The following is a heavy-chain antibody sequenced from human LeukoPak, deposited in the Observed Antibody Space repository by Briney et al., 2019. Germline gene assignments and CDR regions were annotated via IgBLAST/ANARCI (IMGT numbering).Heavy chain of an antibody. Sequence: SETLSLTCTVSGGSISSYYWSWIRQPAGKGLEWIGRIYTSGSTNYNPSLQSRVTMSVDTSKNQFSLKLSSVTAADTAVYYCARDRYSSSWIPDYFDYWGQGTLVTVSS. D-gene: IGHD6-13*01. CDR3: ARDRYSSSWIPDYFDY. J-gene: IGHJ4*02. V-gene: IGHV4-4*07. CDR1: GGSISSYY. CDR2: IYTSGST.